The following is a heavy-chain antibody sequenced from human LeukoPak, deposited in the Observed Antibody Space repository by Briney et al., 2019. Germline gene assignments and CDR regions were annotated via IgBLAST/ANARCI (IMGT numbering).Heavy chain of an antibody. D-gene: IGHD3-16*02. J-gene: IGHJ3*02. Sequence: SVKVSCKASGGTFSSYAMSWVRQAPGQGLDWMGRIIPIFGIAKYAQKLQGRVTITTDESTSTAYMELSSLRSEDTAVYYCARENYVWGSYRMLDALDIWGQGTMVTISS. CDR1: GGTFSSYA. CDR2: IIPIFGIA. CDR3: ARENYVWGSYRMLDALDI. V-gene: IGHV1-69*05.